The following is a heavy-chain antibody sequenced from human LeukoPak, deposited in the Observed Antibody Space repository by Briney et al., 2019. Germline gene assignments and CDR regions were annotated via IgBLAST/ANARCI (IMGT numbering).Heavy chain of an antibody. Sequence: GASVKVSCKASGYTFTSYGISWVRQAPGQGLEWMGWISAYNGNTNYAQKLQGRVTMTTDTSTSTAYMELRSLRSDDTAVYYCARVARGSTASALDYWGQGTLVTVSS. V-gene: IGHV1-18*01. CDR1: GYTFTSYG. CDR3: ARVARGSTASALDY. J-gene: IGHJ4*02. D-gene: IGHD5-12*01. CDR2: ISAYNGNT.